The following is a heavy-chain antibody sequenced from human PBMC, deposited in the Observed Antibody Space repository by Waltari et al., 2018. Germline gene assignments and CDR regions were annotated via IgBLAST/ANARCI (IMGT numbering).Heavy chain of an antibody. Sequence: QVQLVESGGGVVQPGRSLRLSCPASGFTFSSYGMHWVRQAPGKGLEWVAVIWYDGSNKYYADSVKGRFTISRDNSKNTLYLQMNSLRAEDTAMYYCAKEQVDYYDSSGLDYWGQGTLVTVSS. CDR2: IWYDGSNK. J-gene: IGHJ4*02. V-gene: IGHV3-30*18. D-gene: IGHD3-22*01. CDR1: GFTFSSYG. CDR3: AKEQVDYYDSSGLDY.